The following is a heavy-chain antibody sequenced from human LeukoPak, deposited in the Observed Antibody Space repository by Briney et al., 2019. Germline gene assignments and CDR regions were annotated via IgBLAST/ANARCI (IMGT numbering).Heavy chain of an antibody. J-gene: IGHJ4*02. CDR1: GGSINNGGYY. Sequence: SETLSLTCTVSGGSINNGGYYWSWIRQHSGKGLEWIGYIYYSGSSYYNPSLRSRVTISVDTSKNHFSLKLSSVTAADTAVYYCARNRDGYNSFDYWGQGTLVTVSS. CDR3: ARNRDGYNSFDY. CDR2: IYYSGSS. D-gene: IGHD5-24*01. V-gene: IGHV4-31*03.